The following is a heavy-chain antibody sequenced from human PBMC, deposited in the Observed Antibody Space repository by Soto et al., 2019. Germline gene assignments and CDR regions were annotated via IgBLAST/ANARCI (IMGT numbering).Heavy chain of an antibody. CDR1: GGSISSGGYS. D-gene: IGHD3-22*01. J-gene: IGHJ4*02. V-gene: IGHV4-30-2*01. CDR2: IYHSGST. Sequence: QLQLQESGSGLVKPSQTLSLTCAVSGGSISSGGYSWSWIRQPPGKGLEWIGYIYHSGSTYYNPSLKSRVTISVDRSKNQFSLKQSSVTAADTAVYYCARGNYYDSSGYFFDYWGQGTLVTVSS. CDR3: ARGNYYDSSGYFFDY.